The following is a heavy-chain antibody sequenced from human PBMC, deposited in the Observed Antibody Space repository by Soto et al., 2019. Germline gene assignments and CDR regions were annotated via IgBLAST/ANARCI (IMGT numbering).Heavy chain of an antibody. J-gene: IGHJ6*02. V-gene: IGHV3-48*02. D-gene: IGHD3-22*01. CDR1: GFMFSEYS. CDR2: ITTTSSTM. Sequence: GGSLRLSCTPSGFMFSEYSMNWVRQAPGKGLEWISYITTTSSTMFYADSVKGRFTISRDNAKNSLYLQMNSLRDEDTAVYYCARDSSGRQYYGMDVWGQGTTVP. CDR3: ARDSSGRQYYGMDV.